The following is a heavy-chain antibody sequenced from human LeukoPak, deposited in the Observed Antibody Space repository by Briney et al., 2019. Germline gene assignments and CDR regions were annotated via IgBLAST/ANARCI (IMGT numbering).Heavy chain of an antibody. J-gene: IGHJ4*02. V-gene: IGHV3-23*01. D-gene: IGHD3-9*01. Sequence: PGGSLRLSCAASGFTFSSYAMSWVRQAPGKGLEWVSGISGSGSSTNYADSVKGRFTISRDNSKNTLYLQMNSLRAEDMAVYYCVRDLLLRYFDWFGVFDYWGQGTLVTVSS. CDR2: ISGSGSST. CDR3: VRDLLLRYFDWFGVFDY. CDR1: GFTFSSYA.